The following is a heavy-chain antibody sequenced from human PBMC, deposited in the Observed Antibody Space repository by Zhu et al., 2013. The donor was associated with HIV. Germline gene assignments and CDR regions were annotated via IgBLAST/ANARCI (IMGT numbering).Heavy chain of an antibody. Sequence: QVQLVQSGAEVKKPGSSVKVSCKASGGTFSSYAISWVRQAPGQGLEWMGGIIPIFGTANYAQKFQGRVTITADESTSTAYMELSSLRSEDTAVYYCARDFGRVDTYARLWGDVFDYWGQGTLVTVSS. J-gene: IGHJ4*02. CDR1: GGTFSSYA. D-gene: IGHD5-18*01. V-gene: IGHV1-69*01. CDR2: IIPIFGTA. CDR3: ARDFGRVDTYARLWGDVFDY.